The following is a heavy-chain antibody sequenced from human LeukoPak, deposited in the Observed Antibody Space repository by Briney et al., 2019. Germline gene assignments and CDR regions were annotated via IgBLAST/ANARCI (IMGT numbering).Heavy chain of an antibody. V-gene: IGHV3-33*01. J-gene: IGHJ3*02. D-gene: IGHD5/OR15-5a*01. Sequence: VGSPRLSCAASGFTFSSYGMHWVRQAPRKGLGWGAIIWYDGTNKYYADSVKGRFTVSRDNSKNTLYLQMNSLRAEDTAVYYCARSKGSTLNAFYIGGQGTMVTVSS. CDR2: IWYDGTNK. CDR1: GFTFSSYG. CDR3: ARSKGSTLNAFYI.